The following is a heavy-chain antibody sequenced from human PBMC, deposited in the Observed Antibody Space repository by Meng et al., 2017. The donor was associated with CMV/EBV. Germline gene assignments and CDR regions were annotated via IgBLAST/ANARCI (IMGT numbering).Heavy chain of an antibody. Sequence: QVRPVQAGAEVKKPGASMRASWNAPGYTFTCYGISWVREAPGEGLGWMGWIRAYNGNTNQAQKLQGRVTMTTDTSTSTAYMELRSLRSDDTAVYYCARGRGGADNWFNPWGQGTLVTVSS. CDR3: ARGRGGADNWFNP. CDR2: IRAYNGNT. CDR1: GYTFTCYG. D-gene: IGHD3-16*01. J-gene: IGHJ5*02. V-gene: IGHV1-18*01.